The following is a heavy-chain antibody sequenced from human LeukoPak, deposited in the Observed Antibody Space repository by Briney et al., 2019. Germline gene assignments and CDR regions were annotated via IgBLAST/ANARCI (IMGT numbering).Heavy chain of an antibody. CDR1: GYSFTSYW. CDR3: ARHRLQFLEWSDAFDI. V-gene: IGHV5-51*01. J-gene: IGHJ3*02. Sequence: GESLKISCKGSGYSFTSYWIGWVRQMPVKGLEWMGIIYPGDSDTRYSPSFQGQVTISADKSISTAYLQWSSLKASDTAMYYCARHRLQFLEWSDAFDIWGQGTMVTVSS. D-gene: IGHD3-3*01. CDR2: IYPGDSDT.